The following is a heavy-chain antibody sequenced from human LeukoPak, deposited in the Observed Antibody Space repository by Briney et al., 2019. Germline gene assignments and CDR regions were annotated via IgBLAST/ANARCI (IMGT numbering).Heavy chain of an antibody. CDR1: GGSFSGYY. D-gene: IGHD3-22*01. CDR3: ASRNYYDSSGHSTSYFDY. J-gene: IGHJ4*02. Sequence: SETLSLTCAVYGGSFSGYYWSWIRQPPGKGLEWIGEINHSGSTNYNPSLKSRVTISVDTSENQFSLRLSSVTAADTAVYYCASRNYYDSSGHSTSYFDYWGQGTLVTVSS. CDR2: INHSGST. V-gene: IGHV4-34*01.